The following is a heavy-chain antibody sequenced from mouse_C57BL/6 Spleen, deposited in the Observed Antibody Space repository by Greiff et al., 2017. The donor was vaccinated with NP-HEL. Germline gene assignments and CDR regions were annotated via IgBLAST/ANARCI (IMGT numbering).Heavy chain of an antibody. CDR2: ISSGGDYI. D-gene: IGHD2-3*01. J-gene: IGHJ1*03. Sequence: EVMLVESGEGLVKPGGSLKLSCAASGFTFSSYAMSWVRQTPEKRLEWVAYISSGGDYIYYADTVKGRFTISRDNARNTLYLQMSSLKSEDTAMYYCTRDLDGYWYFDVWGTGTTVTVSS. CDR1: GFTFSSYA. CDR3: TRDLDGYWYFDV. V-gene: IGHV5-9-1*02.